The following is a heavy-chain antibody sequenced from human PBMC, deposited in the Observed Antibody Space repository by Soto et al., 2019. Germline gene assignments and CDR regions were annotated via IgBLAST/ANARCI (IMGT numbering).Heavy chain of an antibody. J-gene: IGHJ5*02. V-gene: IGHV4-61*01. CDR2: IYYSGST. CDR1: GGSVSSGSYY. D-gene: IGHD2-2*01. CDR3: ARVGRDIVVVPAAIRANWFDP. Sequence: PSETLSLTCTVSGGSVSSGSYYWSWIRQPPGKGLEWIGYIYYSGSTNYNPSLKSRVTISVDTSKNQFSLKLSSVTAADTAVYYCARVGRDIVVVPAAIRANWFDPWGQGTLVTVSS.